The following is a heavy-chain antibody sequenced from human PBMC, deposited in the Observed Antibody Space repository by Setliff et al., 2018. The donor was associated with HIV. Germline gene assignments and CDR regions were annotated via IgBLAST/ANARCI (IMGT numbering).Heavy chain of an antibody. D-gene: IGHD3-22*01. CDR2: INHSGST. Sequence: PSETLSLTCAVYGGSFSRYYWNWIRQSPGKGLEWIGEINHSGSTNYNPSLKSRVAISVDTSKKQLSLKLRSVTAADTAVYYCARSYDSSGYYYVFDYWGQGTLVTVSS. CDR1: GGSFSRYY. V-gene: IGHV4-34*01. J-gene: IGHJ4*02. CDR3: ARSYDSSGYYYVFDY.